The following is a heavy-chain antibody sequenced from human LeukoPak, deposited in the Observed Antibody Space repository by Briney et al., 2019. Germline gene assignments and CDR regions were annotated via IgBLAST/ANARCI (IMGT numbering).Heavy chain of an antibody. Sequence: SETLSLTCTVSDYSISSGYYWGWIRQPPGKGLEWIGSIYHSGSTYYNPSLKSRVTISVDTSKNQFSLKLSSVTAADTAVYYCARSGGGIAVAGFDYWGQGTLVTVSS. CDR2: IYHSGST. CDR1: DYSISSGYY. D-gene: IGHD6-19*01. V-gene: IGHV4-38-2*02. J-gene: IGHJ4*02. CDR3: ARSGGGIAVAGFDY.